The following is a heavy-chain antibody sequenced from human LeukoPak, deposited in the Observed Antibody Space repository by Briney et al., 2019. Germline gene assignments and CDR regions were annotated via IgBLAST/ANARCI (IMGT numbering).Heavy chain of an antibody. CDR1: GYTFTSYG. V-gene: IGHV1-18*01. CDR3: ARSTYYDFRSGYLFDY. D-gene: IGHD3-3*01. J-gene: IGHJ4*02. CDR2: ISAYNGNT. Sequence: ASVKVSCKASGYTFTSYGISWVRQAPGQGLEWMGWISAYNGNTNYAQKLQGRVTMTTDTSTSTAYMELRSLRSDDTAVYYCARSTYYDFRSGYLFDYWGQGTLVTVSS.